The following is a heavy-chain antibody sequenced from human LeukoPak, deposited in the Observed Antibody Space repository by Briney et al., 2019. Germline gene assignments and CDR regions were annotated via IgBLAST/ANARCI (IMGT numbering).Heavy chain of an antibody. Sequence: GGSLRLSCEASGFTFNTYAIYWVRQAPGKGLEWVSGICGSGGCTYYADSVKGRFTISRDNSKNTVYLQMNSLTADNTAVYYCAKTTVGYSSGRYPGWPADCWGQGTLVTVSS. CDR3: AKTTVGYSSGRYPGWPADC. D-gene: IGHD6-19*01. J-gene: IGHJ4*02. V-gene: IGHV3-23*01. CDR2: ICGSGGCT. CDR1: GFTFNTYA.